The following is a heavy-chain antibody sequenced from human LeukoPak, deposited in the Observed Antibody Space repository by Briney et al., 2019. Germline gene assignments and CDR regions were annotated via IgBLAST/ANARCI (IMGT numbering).Heavy chain of an antibody. CDR3: ARVIVVVPAAPFDY. D-gene: IGHD2-2*01. CDR2: ISYDGSNK. J-gene: IGHJ4*02. CDR1: GFTVSSNY. V-gene: IGHV3-30-3*01. Sequence: GGSLRLSCAASGFTVSSNYMSWVRQAPGKGLEWVAVISYDGSNKYYADSVKGRFTISRDNSKNTLYLQMNSLRAEDTAVYYCARVIVVVPAAPFDYWGQGTLVTVSS.